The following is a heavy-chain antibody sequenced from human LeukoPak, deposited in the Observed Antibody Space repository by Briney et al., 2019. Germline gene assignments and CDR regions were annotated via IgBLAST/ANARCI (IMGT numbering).Heavy chain of an antibody. V-gene: IGHV3-7*01. CDR3: ASQTVTLNY. J-gene: IGHJ4*02. Sequence: GGSLRLSCAASGFTFSSYWVSWVRQAPGKGLEWVANIKQDGSEKYYVDSVKGRFTISRDNAKNSLYLQMNSLRAEDTAVYYCASQTVTLNYWGQGTLVTVSS. CDR1: GFTFSSYW. CDR2: IKQDGSEK. D-gene: IGHD4-17*01.